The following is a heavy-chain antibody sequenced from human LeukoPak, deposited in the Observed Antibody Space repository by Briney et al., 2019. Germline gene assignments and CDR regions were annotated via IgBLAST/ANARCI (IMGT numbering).Heavy chain of an antibody. J-gene: IGHJ4*02. Sequence: PGGSLRLSCAASGFTFSDYYMSWIRQVPGKGLEWVSYIGRSGTTIHYADSVKGRFTISWDNAKKSLYLQMNSLRAEDTAVYYCARSGKIYFDWLLDYWGQGILVTVSS. CDR1: GFTFSDYY. CDR3: ARSGKIYFDWLLDY. D-gene: IGHD3-9*01. V-gene: IGHV3-11*04. CDR2: IGRSGTTI.